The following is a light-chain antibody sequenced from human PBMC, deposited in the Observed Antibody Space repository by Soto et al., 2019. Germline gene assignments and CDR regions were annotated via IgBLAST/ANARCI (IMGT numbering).Light chain of an antibody. CDR1: QSVSSY. J-gene: IGKJ4*01. CDR3: QRRGKRTPWT. V-gene: IGKV3-11*01. CDR2: GAS. Sequence: EIVLTQSPATLSLSPGESATLSCRASQSVSSYLAWYQQKPGQSPRLLIYGASNRATGIPARFSGSGSGTDYTRTIISLGTDEDVVSYYQRRGKRTPWTFGGGTKVDIK.